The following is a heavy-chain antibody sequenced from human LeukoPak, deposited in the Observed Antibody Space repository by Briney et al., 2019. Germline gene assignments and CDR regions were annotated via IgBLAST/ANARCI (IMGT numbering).Heavy chain of an antibody. V-gene: IGHV1-18*01. D-gene: IGHD3-22*01. CDR3: AREGYGDSSPND. Sequence: ASVKVSCKASGYTFTSYGISWVRQAPGQGLEWMGWISANNGNTNYAQKLRGRVTMTTDTSTSTAYMELRSLRSDDTAVYYCAREGYGDSSPNDWGQGTLVTVSS. J-gene: IGHJ4*02. CDR1: GYTFTSYG. CDR2: ISANNGNT.